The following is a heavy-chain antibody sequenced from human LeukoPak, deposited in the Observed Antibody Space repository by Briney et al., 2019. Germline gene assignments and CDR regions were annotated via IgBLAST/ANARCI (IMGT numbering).Heavy chain of an antibody. CDR2: IKSKTDGGTI. J-gene: IGHJ3*02. D-gene: IGHD2-15*01. CDR1: GFSFSNAW. Sequence: EGSLTLSCAASGFSFSNAWMSWVRQAPGKGLEWVGRIKSKTDGGTIDYAAPVKGRFTISRDDSKNTLFLQMNSLKTDDTAVYYCTTDIVVVDAFDIWGQGTMVTVSS. CDR3: TTDIVVVDAFDI. V-gene: IGHV3-15*01.